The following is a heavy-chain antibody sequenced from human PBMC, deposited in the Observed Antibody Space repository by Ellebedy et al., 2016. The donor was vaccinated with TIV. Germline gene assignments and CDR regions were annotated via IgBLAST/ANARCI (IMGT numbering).Heavy chain of an antibody. Sequence: ASVKVSXKASGYTFTGYYMHWVRQAPGQGLEWMGWINPNSGGTNYAQKFQGRVTMTRDTSISTAYMELSRLRSDDTAVYYCAAQRKYCSSTSCYTGGDYWGQGTLVTVSS. J-gene: IGHJ4*02. CDR1: GYTFTGYY. V-gene: IGHV1-2*02. CDR3: AAQRKYCSSTSCYTGGDY. CDR2: INPNSGGT. D-gene: IGHD2-2*02.